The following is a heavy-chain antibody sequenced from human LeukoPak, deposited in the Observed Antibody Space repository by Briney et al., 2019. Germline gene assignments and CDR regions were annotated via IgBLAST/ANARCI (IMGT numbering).Heavy chain of an antibody. CDR1: GFTVNSNY. V-gene: IGHV3-66*02. D-gene: IGHD6-6*01. CDR3: ARGFGKVAANVFGGYTMDV. J-gene: IGHJ6*02. Sequence: GGSLRVSCAASGFTVNSNYMSWVRQAPGKGLEWVSLIYTGGSTYYADSVKGRFTISRDNSKNTLYLQMNSLRPEDTAVYYCARGFGKVAANVFGGYTMDVWGQGTTVTVSS. CDR2: IYTGGST.